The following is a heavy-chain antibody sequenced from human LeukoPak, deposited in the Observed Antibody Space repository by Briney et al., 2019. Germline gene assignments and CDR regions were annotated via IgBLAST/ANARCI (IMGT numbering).Heavy chain of an antibody. D-gene: IGHD3-10*01. CDR1: GYTLTELS. CDR2: FDPEDGET. Sequence: ASVKVSCKVSGYTLTELSMHWVRQAPGKGLEWMGGFDPEDGETIYAQKFQGRVTMTEDTSTDTAYMELSSLRSEDTAVYYCATESITMVRGVIYRTGFDPWGQGTLVTVSS. CDR3: ATESITMVRGVIYRTGFDP. J-gene: IGHJ5*02. V-gene: IGHV1-24*01.